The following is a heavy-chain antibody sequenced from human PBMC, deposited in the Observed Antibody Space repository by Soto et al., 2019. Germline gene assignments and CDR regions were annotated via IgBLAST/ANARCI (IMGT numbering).Heavy chain of an antibody. CDR3: ATDPRVESELYYYVLEG. Sequence: SETLSLTCTVSGDSISTADYYWSGIRQTPGKALDWFGHIFYIGTTYYNPSRKSRLTISVESSKNHFSRRLTSVTPADTPGSSCATDPRVESELYYYVLEGWGQGTTATVSS. V-gene: IGHV4-30-4*01. J-gene: IGHJ6*02. D-gene: IGHD1-1*01. CDR1: GDSISTADYY. CDR2: IFYIGTT.